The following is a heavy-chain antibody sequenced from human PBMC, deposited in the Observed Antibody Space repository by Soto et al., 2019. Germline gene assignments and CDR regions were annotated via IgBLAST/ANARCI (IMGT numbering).Heavy chain of an antibody. CDR1: GGSISSGGYY. V-gene: IGHV4-31*03. Sequence: PSETLSLTCTVSGGSISSGGYYWSWIRQHPGKGLEWIGYIYYSGSTYYNPSLKSRVTISVDTSKNQFSLKLSSVTAADTAVHYCARDLTYCGGDCYSGFDPWGQGTLVTVSS. CDR3: ARDLTYCGGDCYSGFDP. CDR2: IYYSGST. J-gene: IGHJ5*02. D-gene: IGHD2-21*02.